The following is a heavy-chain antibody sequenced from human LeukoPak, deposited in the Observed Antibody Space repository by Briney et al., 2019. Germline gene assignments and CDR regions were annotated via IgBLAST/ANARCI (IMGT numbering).Heavy chain of an antibody. Sequence: GGSLRLSCAASGFTIGSYAMSWVRQAPGKGLEWVSVIYSGGSTYYADSVKGRFTISRDNSKNTLYLQMNSLRAEDTAVYYCARDVYYYDSSDWGQGTLVTVSS. J-gene: IGHJ4*02. CDR2: IYSGGST. D-gene: IGHD3-22*01. CDR3: ARDVYYYDSSD. CDR1: GFTIGSYA. V-gene: IGHV3-66*01.